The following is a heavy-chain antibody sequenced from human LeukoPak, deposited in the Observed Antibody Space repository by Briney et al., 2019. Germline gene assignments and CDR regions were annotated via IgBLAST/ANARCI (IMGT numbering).Heavy chain of an antibody. CDR1: GGSISSHY. J-gene: IGHJ4*02. V-gene: IGHV4-59*06. D-gene: IGHD3-16*01. Sequence: SETLSLTCTVSGGSISSHYWTWIRQHPGKGLEWIGYIYYSGSTYYNPSLKSRVTISVDTSKNQFSLKLSSVTAADTAVYYCASSSGGDYFDYWGQGTLVTVSS. CDR2: IYYSGST. CDR3: ASSSGGDYFDY.